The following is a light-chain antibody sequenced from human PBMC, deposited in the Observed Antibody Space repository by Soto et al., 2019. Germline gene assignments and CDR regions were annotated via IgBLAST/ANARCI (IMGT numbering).Light chain of an antibody. CDR1: QDISNY. Sequence: DIQMTQSPSSLSASVGDRVTITCQASQDISNYLNWYQQKPGKAPKLLIYEESNLETGVPSRFSGSGYGTDFTFPISSLQPEDIATSSCPPYDNPFTFGGGTQGPIK. CDR3: PPYDNPFT. J-gene: IGKJ4*01. V-gene: IGKV1-33*01. CDR2: EES.